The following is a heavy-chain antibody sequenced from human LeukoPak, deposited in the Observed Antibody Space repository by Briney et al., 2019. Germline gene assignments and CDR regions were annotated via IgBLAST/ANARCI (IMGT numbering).Heavy chain of an antibody. J-gene: IGHJ4*02. CDR3: ASNGWRDYYDSSGYPDY. CDR2: IYYSGST. D-gene: IGHD3-22*01. CDR1: GGSISSYY. Sequence: SETLSLTCTVSGGSISSYYWSWIRQPPGKGLEWIGYIYYSGSTNYNPSLKSRVTISVDTSKNQFSLKLSSVTAADTAVYYCASNGWRDYYDSSGYPDYWGQGTLVTVSS. V-gene: IGHV4-59*12.